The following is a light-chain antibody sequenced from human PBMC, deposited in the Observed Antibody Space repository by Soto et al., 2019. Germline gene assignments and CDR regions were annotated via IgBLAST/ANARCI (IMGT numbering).Light chain of an antibody. V-gene: IGKV3-20*01. CDR1: QSVSSN. CDR3: QQFSSYPLT. J-gene: IGKJ4*01. Sequence: EIFMAQSRCSVSVAPVEGATLSCRASQSVSSNLARYQQKPGQAPRLLIYDASSRATGIPDRFSGGGSGTDFTLTISRLEPEDFAVYYCQQFSSYPLTFGGGTKVDIK. CDR2: DAS.